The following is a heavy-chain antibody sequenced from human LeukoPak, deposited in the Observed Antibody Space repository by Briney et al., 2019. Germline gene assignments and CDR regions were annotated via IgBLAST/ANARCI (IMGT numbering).Heavy chain of an antibody. V-gene: IGHV3-74*01. CDR1: GFTFSSYW. J-gene: IGHJ1*01. CDR2: INSDGSRT. Sequence: PGGSLRLSCAASGFTFSSYWMHWVRQAPGKGLVWVSRINSDGSRTSYADSVKGRFTISRDNAKNTLYLQMNSLRAEDTAVYYCARDRGYGDYEYFQHWGQGTLVTVSS. D-gene: IGHD4-17*01. CDR3: ARDRGYGDYEYFQH.